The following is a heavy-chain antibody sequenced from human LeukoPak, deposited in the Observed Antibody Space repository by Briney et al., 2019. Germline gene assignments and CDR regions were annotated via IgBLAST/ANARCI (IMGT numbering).Heavy chain of an antibody. CDR3: ARDDYYDSSAKD. CDR2: IYYSGST. D-gene: IGHD3-22*01. V-gene: IGHV4-38-2*02. J-gene: IGHJ4*02. CDR1: GYSISSGYY. Sequence: PSETLSLTCTVSGYSISSGYYWGWIRQPPGKGLEWIGSIYYSGSTYYNPSLKSRVTISVDTSKNQFSLKLSSVTAADTAVYYCARDDYYDSSAKDWGQGTLVTVSS.